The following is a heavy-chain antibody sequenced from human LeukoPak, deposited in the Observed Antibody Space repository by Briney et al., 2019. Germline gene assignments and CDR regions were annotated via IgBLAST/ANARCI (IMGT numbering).Heavy chain of an antibody. CDR2: INPNSGGT. CDR1: GYTFTSYG. CDR3: ARDLIMTSGSPDY. D-gene: IGHD1-26*01. Sequence: ASVKVSCKASGYTFTSYGISWVRQAPGQGLEWMGWINPNSGGTNYAQKFQGRVTMTRDTSISTAYMELSRLRSDDTAVYYCARDLIMTSGSPDYWGQGTLVTVSS. V-gene: IGHV1-2*02. J-gene: IGHJ4*02.